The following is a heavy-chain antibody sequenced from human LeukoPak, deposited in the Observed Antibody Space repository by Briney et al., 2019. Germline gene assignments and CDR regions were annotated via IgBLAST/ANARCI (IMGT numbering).Heavy chain of an antibody. D-gene: IGHD2-2*01. Sequence: GGSLRLSCAASGFTFSTYAMSWVRQAPGKGLEWVSAISGGGDSTYYADSVKGRFTISRGNSKNTLYLQMNSLRAEDTAVYYCAKTKISRTTTCPYYFDYWGQGTLVTVSS. CDR3: AKTKISRTTTCPYYFDY. CDR2: ISGGGDST. J-gene: IGHJ4*02. V-gene: IGHV3-23*01. CDR1: GFTFSTYA.